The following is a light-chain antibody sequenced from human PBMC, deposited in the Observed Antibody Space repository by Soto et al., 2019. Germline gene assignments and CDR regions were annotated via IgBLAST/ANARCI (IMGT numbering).Light chain of an antibody. CDR2: GAS. J-gene: IGKJ4*01. V-gene: IGKV3-20*01. CDR3: QQYNNWPLT. CDR1: QSVSSSY. Sequence: EIVLTQSPGTLSLSPGERATLSCRASQSVSSSYLAWYQQKPGQPPRLLIYGASSRATGIPDRFSGSGSGTDFTLTISSLQSEDFAVYYCQQYNNWPLTFGGGTKVEIK.